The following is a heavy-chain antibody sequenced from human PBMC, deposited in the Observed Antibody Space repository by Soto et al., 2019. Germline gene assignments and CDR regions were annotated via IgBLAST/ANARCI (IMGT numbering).Heavy chain of an antibody. J-gene: IGHJ4*02. CDR1: GFTFSSYA. CDR2: ISGSGGST. V-gene: IGHV3-23*01. Sequence: GGSLRLSCAASGFTFSSYAMSWVRQAPGKGLEWVSAISGSGGSTYYADSVKGRFTISRDNSKNTLYLQMNSLRAEDTAVYYCAKDFFVVAVAGKEPYYFDYWGQGTLVTVSS. CDR3: AKDFFVVAVAGKEPYYFDY. D-gene: IGHD6-19*01.